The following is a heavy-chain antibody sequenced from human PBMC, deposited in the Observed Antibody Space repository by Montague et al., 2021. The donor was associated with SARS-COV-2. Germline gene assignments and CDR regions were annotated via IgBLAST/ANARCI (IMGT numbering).Heavy chain of an antibody. D-gene: IGHD3-3*01. Sequence: SGSTNYNPSLKSRVTISVDTSKNRFSLKLSSVPAADTAVYYCARQRRCQLHITIFVVVMADAFDIWGKRKMFTVFS. V-gene: IGHV4-59*08. CDR2: SGST. J-gene: IGHJ3*02. CDR3: ARQRRCQLHITIFVVVMADAFDI.